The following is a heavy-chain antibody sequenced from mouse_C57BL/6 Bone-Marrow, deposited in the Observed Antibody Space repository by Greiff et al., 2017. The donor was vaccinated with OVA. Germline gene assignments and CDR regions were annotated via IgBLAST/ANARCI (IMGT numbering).Heavy chain of an antibody. CDR1: GFSLTSYG. J-gene: IGHJ3*01. CDR2: IWSDGST. CDR3: ARQYDYYSPWFAY. V-gene: IGHV2-6-1*01. D-gene: IGHD2-4*01. Sequence: VKLMESGPGLVAPSQSLSITCTVSGFSLTSYGVHWVRQPPGKGLEWLVVIWSDGSTTYNSALKSRLSISKDNSKSQVFLKMNSLQTDDTAMYYCARQYDYYSPWFAYWGQGTLVTVSA.